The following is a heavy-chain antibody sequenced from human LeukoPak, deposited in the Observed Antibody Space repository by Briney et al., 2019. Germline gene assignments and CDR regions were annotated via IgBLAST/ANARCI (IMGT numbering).Heavy chain of an antibody. CDR3: VREVPSGSWYPLGH. CDR2: ISGGGDGA. D-gene: IGHD6-13*01. J-gene: IGHJ4*02. Sequence: PGGSLRLSCAASGFSFSTCAMNWVRQAPGKGLEWVSTISGGGDGALYADSVEGRFTISRDNHKNTLYLQMNSLRPEDTAVYYCVREVPSGSWYPLGHWGQGTLVTVSS. CDR1: GFSFSTCA. V-gene: IGHV3-23*01.